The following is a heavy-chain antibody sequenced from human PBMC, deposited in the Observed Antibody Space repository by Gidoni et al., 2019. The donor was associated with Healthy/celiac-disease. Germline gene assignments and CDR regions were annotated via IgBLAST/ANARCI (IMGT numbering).Heavy chain of an antibody. J-gene: IGHJ5*02. V-gene: IGHV4-30-2*01. Sequence: QLQLQESGSGLVKPSQTLSLTCAVPGGSISSGGYSWSWIRQPPGKGLEWIGYIYHSGSTYYNPSLKSRVTISVDRSKNQFSLKLSSVTAADTAVYYCARRAARGYSYGGNWFDPWGQGTLVTVSS. CDR3: ARRAARGYSYGGNWFDP. D-gene: IGHD5-18*01. CDR1: GGSISSGGYS. CDR2: IYHSGST.